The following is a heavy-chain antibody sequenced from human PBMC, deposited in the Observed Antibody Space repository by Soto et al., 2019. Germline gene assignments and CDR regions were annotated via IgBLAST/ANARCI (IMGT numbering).Heavy chain of an antibody. V-gene: IGHV1-69*06. CDR2: IIPIFGTA. J-gene: IGHJ4*02. CDR1: GGTFSSYA. CDR3: ARPHFRDDFWSGYYDY. D-gene: IGHD3-3*01. Sequence: KVSCKASGGTFSSYAISWVRQAPGQGLEWMGGIIPIFGTANYAQKFQGRVTITADKSTSTAYMELSSLRSEDTAVYYCARPHFRDDFWSGYYDYWGQGTLVTVSS.